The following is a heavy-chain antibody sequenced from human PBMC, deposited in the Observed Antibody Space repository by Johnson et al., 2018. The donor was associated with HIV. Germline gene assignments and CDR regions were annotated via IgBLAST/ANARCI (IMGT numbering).Heavy chain of an antibody. CDR3: ASDYGDYDHAFDI. Sequence: QVQLVESGGGLVKPGGSLRLSCAASGFSFSDYFVSWIRQAPGKGLEWVSYISRGGSSASVIYYADSVKGRFTISRENAKNSVYLKMNSLRSDDTAVYYCASDYGDYDHAFDIWGRGTVVTVTS. CDR2: ISRGGSSASVI. D-gene: IGHD4-17*01. V-gene: IGHV3-11*04. CDR1: GFSFSDYF. J-gene: IGHJ3*02.